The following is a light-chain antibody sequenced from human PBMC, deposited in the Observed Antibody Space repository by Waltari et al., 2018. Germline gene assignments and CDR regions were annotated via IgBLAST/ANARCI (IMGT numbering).Light chain of an antibody. CDR2: WAS. CDR3: QQYYGPPYN. V-gene: IGKV4-1*01. CDR1: HSVLDYFNNKDS. Sequence: DIMMTQSPDVLAVSLGERASIKCKSSHSVLDYFNNKDSLAWYQQKAGQPPSLLIHWASTRGTGVPDRFSGSGSGTDFTLTISSLQAEDAALYYCQQYYGPPYNFGQGTRLEIK. J-gene: IGKJ2*01.